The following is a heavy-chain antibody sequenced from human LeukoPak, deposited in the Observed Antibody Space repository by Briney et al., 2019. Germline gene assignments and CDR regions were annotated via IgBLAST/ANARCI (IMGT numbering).Heavy chain of an antibody. Sequence: SETLSLTCTVSGGSISSYYWSWIRQPPGKGLEWIGDIYYSGSTNYNPSLKSRVTISVDTSKNQFSLKLSSVTAADTAVYYCASLDLRYDAFDIWGRGTMVTVSS. CDR1: GGSISSYY. D-gene: IGHD4-17*01. J-gene: IGHJ3*02. V-gene: IGHV4-59*01. CDR3: ASLDLRYDAFDI. CDR2: IYYSGST.